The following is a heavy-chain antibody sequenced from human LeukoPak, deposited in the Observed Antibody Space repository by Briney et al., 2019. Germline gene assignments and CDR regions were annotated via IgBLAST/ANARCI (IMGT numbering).Heavy chain of an antibody. D-gene: IGHD1-26*01. CDR1: GFTFSSYN. CDR2: ITTSRGTI. Sequence: GGSLRLSCAASGFTFSSYNMNWVRQAPGKGLEWISYITTSRGTIYYADSVKVRFTISRDNAKNSLYLQMNSLRDEDTAVYYCARRIVGAFPFDYWGQGTLVTVSS. CDR3: ARRIVGAFPFDY. J-gene: IGHJ4*02. V-gene: IGHV3-48*02.